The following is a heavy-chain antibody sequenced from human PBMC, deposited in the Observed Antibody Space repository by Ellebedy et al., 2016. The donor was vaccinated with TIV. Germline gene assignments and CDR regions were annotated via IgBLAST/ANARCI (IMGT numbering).Heavy chain of an antibody. CDR3: TKDLLRGIWGGSGRDD. D-gene: IGHD7-27*01. V-gene: IGHV3-9*01. CDR2: ISWRGHYI. Sequence: GGSLRLXCAASGFTFDDYAMHWVRQAPGKGLEWVSGISWRGHYIGYADSVRGRFTISRDNAKSSLYLQMNSLRIEDTAVYYCTKDLLRGIWGGSGRDDWGQGTLVTVSS. J-gene: IGHJ4*02. CDR1: GFTFDDYA.